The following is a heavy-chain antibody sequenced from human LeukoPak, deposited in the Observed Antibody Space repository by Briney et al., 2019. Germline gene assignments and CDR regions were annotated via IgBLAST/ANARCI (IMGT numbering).Heavy chain of an antibody. J-gene: IGHJ4*02. D-gene: IGHD3-10*01. Sequence: GGSLRLSCAASGSTFSSYGMSWVRQAPGKGLEWVSGISGSGSGTYYADSVRGGFTIPRDNSKNTLYLQMNSLRAEDTAVYSCAKDPYYTSGSHDDWGQGTLVTVSS. CDR2: ISGSGSGT. CDR1: GSTFSSYG. CDR3: AKDPYYTSGSHDD. V-gene: IGHV3-23*01.